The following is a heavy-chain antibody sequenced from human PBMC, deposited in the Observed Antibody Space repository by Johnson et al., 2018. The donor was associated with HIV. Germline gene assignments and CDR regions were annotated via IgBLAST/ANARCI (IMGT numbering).Heavy chain of an antibody. D-gene: IGHD6-13*01. V-gene: IGHV3-9*01. CDR2: ISWNSGSI. CDR3: AKDQQLGLSDAFDS. Sequence: VQLVESGGGLIQPGRSLRLSCAASGFTFDDYGMHWVRQAPGKGLEWVSGISWNSGSIGYADSVKGRFTISRDNAKNSLYLQMNSLRAEDTALYYCAKDQQLGLSDAFDSWGQGTMVTVSS. J-gene: IGHJ3*02. CDR1: GFTFDDYG.